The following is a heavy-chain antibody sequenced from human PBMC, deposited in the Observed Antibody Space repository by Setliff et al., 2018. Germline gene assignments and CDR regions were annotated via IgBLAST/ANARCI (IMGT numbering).Heavy chain of an antibody. V-gene: IGHV4-61*09. CDR3: ARSPSSGAYWNPHPFYSDY. J-gene: IGHJ4*02. CDR2: ISPSGST. D-gene: IGHD1-26*01. Sequence: SETLSLTCTVSGASISSGGYYWTWIRQPAGKALEWIGHISPSGSTTYNPSLKSRVTISPDTSKNHFSLKVNSVTAADTALYYCARSPSSGAYWNPHPFYSDYWGQGTLVTVSS. CDR1: GASISSGGYY.